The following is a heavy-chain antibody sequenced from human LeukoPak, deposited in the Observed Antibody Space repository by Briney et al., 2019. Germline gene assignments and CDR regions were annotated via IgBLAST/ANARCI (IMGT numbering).Heavy chain of an antibody. CDR1: GFTFSSYS. CDR3: ARDRSSYCSSTSCYPT. V-gene: IGHV3-48*04. CDR2: ISSSSSTI. D-gene: IGHD2-2*01. J-gene: IGHJ5*02. Sequence: PGGSLRLSCAASGFTFSSYSMNWVRQAPGKGREWVSYISSSSSTIYYAGSVKGRFTISRDNAKNSLYLQMNSLRAEDTAVYYCARDRSSYCSSTSCYPTWGQGTLVTVSS.